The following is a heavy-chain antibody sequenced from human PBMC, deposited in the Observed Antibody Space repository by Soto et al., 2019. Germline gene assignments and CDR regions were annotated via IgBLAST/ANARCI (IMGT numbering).Heavy chain of an antibody. CDR2: INAGNGNT. V-gene: IGHV1-3*01. D-gene: IGHD3-3*01. J-gene: IGHJ4*02. CDR1: GYTFTSYA. CDR3: ARDLKAYYDFWSGYFTPLDY. Sequence: RASVKVSCKASGYTFTSYAMHWVRQAPGQRLEWMGWINAGNGNTKYSQKFQGRVTITRDTSASTAYMELSSLRSEDTAVYYCARDLKAYYDFWSGYFTPLDYWGQGTLV.